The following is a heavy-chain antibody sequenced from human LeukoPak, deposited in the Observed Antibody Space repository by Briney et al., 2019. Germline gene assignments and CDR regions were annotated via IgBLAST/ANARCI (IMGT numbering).Heavy chain of an antibody. J-gene: IGHJ3*02. CDR1: GFTFSSYS. V-gene: IGHV3-21*01. CDR3: ARDKYNWNYKAAFDI. D-gene: IGHD1-7*01. Sequence: NPGGSLRLSCAASGFTFSSYSMNWVRQAPGKGLEWVSSISSSSSYIYYADSVKGRFTISRDNAKNSLYLQMNSLRAEDTAVYYCARDKYNWNYKAAFDIWGQGTMVTVSS. CDR2: ISSSSSYI.